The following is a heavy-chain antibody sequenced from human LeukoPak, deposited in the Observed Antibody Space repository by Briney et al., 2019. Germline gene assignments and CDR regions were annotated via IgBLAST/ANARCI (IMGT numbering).Heavy chain of an antibody. CDR2: INHSGST. CDR1: GGSFSGYY. D-gene: IGHD6-13*01. J-gene: IGHJ5*02. CDR3: ASLISSSWLNWFDP. V-gene: IGHV4-34*01. Sequence: SETLSLTCAVYGGSFSGYYWSWIRQPPGRGLEWIGEINHSGSTNYNPSLKSRVTISVDTSKNQFSLKLSSVAAADTAVYYCASLISSSWLNWFDPWGQGTLVTVSS.